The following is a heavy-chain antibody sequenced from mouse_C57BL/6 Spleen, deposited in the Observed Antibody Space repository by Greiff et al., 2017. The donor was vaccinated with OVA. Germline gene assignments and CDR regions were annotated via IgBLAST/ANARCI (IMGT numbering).Heavy chain of an antibody. CDR2: INPSNGGT. CDR1: GYTFTSYW. D-gene: IGHD1-1*01. J-gene: IGHJ1*03. Sequence: VQLQQPGTELVKPGASVKLSCKASGYTFTSYWMHWVKQRPGQGLEWIGNINPSNGGTNYNEKFKSKATLTVDKSSSTAYMQLSSLTSEDSAVYYCARGTYYGSWYFDVWGTGTTVTVAS. CDR3: ARGTYYGSWYFDV. V-gene: IGHV1-53*01.